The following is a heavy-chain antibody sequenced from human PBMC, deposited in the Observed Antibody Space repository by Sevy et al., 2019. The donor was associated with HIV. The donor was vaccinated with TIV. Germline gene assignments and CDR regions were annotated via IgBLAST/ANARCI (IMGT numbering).Heavy chain of an antibody. CDR3: ARESGTISAGTERYFDL. D-gene: IGHD6-13*01. CDR2: TYYRSKWFN. V-gene: IGHV6-1*01. J-gene: IGHJ2*01. Sequence: SQTLSLTCAISGDSVSTNSAAWNWIRQSPSSGLEWLGRTYYRSKWFNEYAVPVKSRIIINPDTSKNQLSLQLNSVTPEDTAVYYCARESGTISAGTERYFDLWGRGTLVTVSS. CDR1: GDSVSTNSAA.